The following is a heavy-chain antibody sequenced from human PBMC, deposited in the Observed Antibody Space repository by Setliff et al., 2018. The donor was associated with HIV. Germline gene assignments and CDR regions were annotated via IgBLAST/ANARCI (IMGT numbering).Heavy chain of an antibody. Sequence: PSETLSLTCTVSGGSSSSRSYYWGWIRQPPGKGLEWIGSIYSSGSTYYNPSLKSRVTISVDTSEKQFSLRLSSVTAADTAVYYCARDGRHDRNRWYVTHQYFKYWGQGTLVTVSS. J-gene: IGHJ1*01. CDR3: ARDGRHDRNRWYVTHQYFKY. CDR2: IYSSGST. CDR1: GGSSSSRSYY. V-gene: IGHV4-39*07. D-gene: IGHD2-15*01.